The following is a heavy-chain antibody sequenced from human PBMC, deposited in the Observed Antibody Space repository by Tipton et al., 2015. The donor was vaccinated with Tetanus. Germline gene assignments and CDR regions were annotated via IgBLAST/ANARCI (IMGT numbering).Heavy chain of an antibody. CDR2: INAGNGNT. CDR1: GYTFTSYA. D-gene: IGHD6-13*01. V-gene: IGHV1-3*01. CDR3: ARPPHTITSSSSTYGMDV. Sequence: QLVKSGAEVKKPGASVKVSCKASGYTFTSYAMHWVRQAPGQRLEWMGWINAGNGNTKFSQKFQGRVTITRDPSASTAYMELSCLRSEDTAVYYCARPPHTITSSSSTYGMDVWGQGTTVTVSS. J-gene: IGHJ6*02.